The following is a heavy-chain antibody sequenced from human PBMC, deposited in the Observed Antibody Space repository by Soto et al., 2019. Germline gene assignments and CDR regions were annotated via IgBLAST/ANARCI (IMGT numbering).Heavy chain of an antibody. V-gene: IGHV1-18*01. CDR2: ISAYNGNT. D-gene: IGHD3-3*01. CDR3: ARLIGYYDFWSGYYTADYYYYGMDV. CDR1: GYTFTSYG. Sequence: QVQLVQSGAEVKKPGASVKVSGKASGYTFTSYGISWVRQAPGQGLEWMGWISAYNGNTNYAKKLQGRVTMTTDTSTSTAYMELRSLRSDDTAVYYCARLIGYYDFWSGYYTADYYYYGMDVWGQGTTVTVSS. J-gene: IGHJ6*02.